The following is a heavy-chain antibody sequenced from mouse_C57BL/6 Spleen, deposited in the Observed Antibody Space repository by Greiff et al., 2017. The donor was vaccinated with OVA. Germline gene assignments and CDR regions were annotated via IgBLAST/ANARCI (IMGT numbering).Heavy chain of an antibody. CDR1: GFTFSDYG. V-gene: IGHV5-17*01. D-gene: IGHD1-1*01. CDR3: ARPHYYGSSRGYAMDY. Sequence: EVKLMESGGGLVKPGGSLKLSCAASGFTFSDYGMHWVRQAPEKGLEWVAYISSGSSTIYYADTVKGRFTISRDNAKNTLFLQMTSLRSEDTAMYYCARPHYYGSSRGYAMDYWGQGTSGTVSS. J-gene: IGHJ4*01. CDR2: ISSGSSTI.